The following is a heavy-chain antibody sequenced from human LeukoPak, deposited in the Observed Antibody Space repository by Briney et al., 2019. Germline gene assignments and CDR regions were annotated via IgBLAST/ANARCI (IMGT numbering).Heavy chain of an antibody. Sequence: GGSLRLSCAASGFTFSTYSMNWVRQAPGKGLEWVSSISSSSSYIYYADSVKGRFTISRDNAKNSLSLQMNSLRAEDTAVYYCAKDDRWLQFCCWGQGTLVTVSA. CDR1: GFTFSTYS. J-gene: IGHJ4*02. CDR2: ISSSSSYI. CDR3: AKDDRWLQFCC. D-gene: IGHD5-24*01. V-gene: IGHV3-21*04.